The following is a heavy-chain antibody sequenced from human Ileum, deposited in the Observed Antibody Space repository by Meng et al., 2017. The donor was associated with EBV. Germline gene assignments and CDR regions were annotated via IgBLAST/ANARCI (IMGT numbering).Heavy chain of an antibody. D-gene: IGHD6-25*01. CDR3: ARDSEAADY. CDR2: INTNTGKP. CDR1: GYTFTTYG. J-gene: IGHJ4*02. V-gene: IGHV7-4-1*02. Sequence: VHVVQSGSKFKQPGASVRISCKASGYTFTTYGMNWLRQAPGQGLEWMGWINTNTGKPTYAQGLTGRFVFSLDTSVSTAYLQISSLKAEDTAVYYCARDSEAADYWGQGTLVTVSS.